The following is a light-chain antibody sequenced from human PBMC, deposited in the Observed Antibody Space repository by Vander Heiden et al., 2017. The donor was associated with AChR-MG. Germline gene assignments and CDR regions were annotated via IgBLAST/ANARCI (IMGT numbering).Light chain of an antibody. Sequence: EIVLTQSPGTLSLSPGERATLFCRASQSVSTTYLAWYQQKPGQAPRLLIYGASNRATGIPDRFSGSGSGPDFTLTISRLEPEDFAVYYCQQWTFGQGTKLEIK. J-gene: IGKJ2*01. CDR1: QSVSTTY. CDR3: QQWT. V-gene: IGKV3-20*01. CDR2: GAS.